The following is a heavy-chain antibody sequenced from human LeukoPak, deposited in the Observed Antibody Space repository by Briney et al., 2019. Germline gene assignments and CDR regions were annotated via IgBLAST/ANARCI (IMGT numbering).Heavy chain of an antibody. CDR1: GFTFNTAW. CDR3: ARVNYYALDY. CDR2: IQSQSAGGTT. J-gene: IGHJ4*02. V-gene: IGHV3-15*01. D-gene: IGHD3-10*01. Sequence: GGSLRLSCTASGFTFNTAWMSWVRQAPGKGLEWVARIQSQSAGGTTDYAAPVKGRFTISRDDSKTTLSLQMNSLKTEDTAVYYCARVNYYALDYWGQGALVTVSS.